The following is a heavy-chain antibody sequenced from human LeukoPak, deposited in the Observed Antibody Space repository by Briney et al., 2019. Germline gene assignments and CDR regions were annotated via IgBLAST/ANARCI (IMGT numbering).Heavy chain of an antibody. CDR3: ARLTDSGLDI. CDR1: GGSISGYY. Sequence: SETLSLTCTVSGGSISGYYWSWIRQSPGTELEWISYIYYSGSTNYKPSLKSRVTISIDTSKNQFSLKLSSVTAADTAVYYCARLTDSGLDIWGQGTMVTVSS. J-gene: IGHJ3*02. V-gene: IGHV4-59*08. CDR2: IYYSGST. D-gene: IGHD1-26*01.